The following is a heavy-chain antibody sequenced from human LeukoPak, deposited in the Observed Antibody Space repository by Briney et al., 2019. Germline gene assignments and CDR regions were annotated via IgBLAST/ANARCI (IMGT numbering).Heavy chain of an antibody. CDR1: GYTFTTYG. D-gene: IGHD1-26*01. CDR2: INTNTGNP. V-gene: IGHV7-4-1*02. CDR3: ARVEGGTYYNNWFDP. Sequence: GASVKVSCKASGYTFTTYGINWVRQAPGQGLEWMGWINTNTGNPTYAQGFTGRFVFSLDTSVSTAYLQISSLKAEDTAVYYCARVEGGTYYNNWFDPWGQGTLVTVSS. J-gene: IGHJ5*02.